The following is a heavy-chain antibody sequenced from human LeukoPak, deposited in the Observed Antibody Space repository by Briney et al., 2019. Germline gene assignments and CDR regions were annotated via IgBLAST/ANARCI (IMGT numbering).Heavy chain of an antibody. CDR1: GFTVSSNY. CDR2: ITSGGNP. J-gene: IGHJ4*02. V-gene: IGHV3-53*01. CDR3: AKGAPLARTPDY. Sequence: GGSLRLSCAASGFTVSSNYMSWVRQAPGKGLEWVSAITSGGNPKYADSVKGRFTISRDNSQNTLYLQMNSLRAEDTALYYCAKGAPLARTPDYWGQGTLVTVSS.